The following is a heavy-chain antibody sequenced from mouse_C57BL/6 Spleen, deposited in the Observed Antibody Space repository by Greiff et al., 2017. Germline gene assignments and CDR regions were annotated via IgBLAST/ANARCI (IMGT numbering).Heavy chain of an antibody. Sequence: EVMLVESGGGLVQPGGSMKLSCAASGFTFRDAWMDWVRQSPEKGLEWVAEIRNKANNHATYYAESVKGRFTISRDDSKSSVYLQMNSLRAEDTGIYYCTLIYYYGSSYEGYFDYWGQGTTLTVSS. J-gene: IGHJ2*01. V-gene: IGHV6-6*01. CDR1: GFTFRDAW. CDR2: IRNKANNHAT. CDR3: TLIYYYGSSYEGYFDY. D-gene: IGHD1-1*01.